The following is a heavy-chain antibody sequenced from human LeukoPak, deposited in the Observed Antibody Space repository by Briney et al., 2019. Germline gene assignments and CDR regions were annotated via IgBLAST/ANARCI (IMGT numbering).Heavy chain of an antibody. J-gene: IGHJ5*02. CDR3: AKDFNPAPLLWFGELFPDNWFDP. Sequence: GGSLRLSCAASGFTFSSYGMHWVRQAPGKGLEWVAFIRYDGSNKYYADSVKGRFTISRDNSKNTLYLQMNNLRAEDTDVYYCAKDFNPAPLLWFGELFPDNWFDPWGQGTLVTVSS. CDR1: GFTFSSYG. CDR2: IRYDGSNK. D-gene: IGHD3-10*01. V-gene: IGHV3-30*02.